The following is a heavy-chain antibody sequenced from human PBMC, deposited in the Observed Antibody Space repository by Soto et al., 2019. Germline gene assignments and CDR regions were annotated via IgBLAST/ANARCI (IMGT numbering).Heavy chain of an antibody. CDR2: IYYSGST. CDR1: GGSISSGDYY. J-gene: IGHJ6*02. V-gene: IGHV4-30-4*01. Sequence: SETLSLTCTVSGGSISSGDYYWSWIRQPPGKGLEWIGYIYYSGSTYYNPSLKSRVTISVDTSKNQFSLKLSSVTAADTAVYYRARDQYYYDSSGYYGDYYYGMDVWGQGTTVTVSS. D-gene: IGHD3-22*01. CDR3: ARDQYYYDSSGYYGDYYYGMDV.